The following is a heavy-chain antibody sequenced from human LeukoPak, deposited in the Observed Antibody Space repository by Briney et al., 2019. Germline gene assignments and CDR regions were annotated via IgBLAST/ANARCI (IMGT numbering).Heavy chain of an antibody. J-gene: IGHJ5*02. V-gene: IGHV1-2*06. CDR3: AREGYCSGGSCYHH. Sequence: ASVKVSCKASGYTFTGYYMHWVRQAPGQGLEWMGRINPNSGGTNYAQKFQGRVTMTRDTSISTAYMELSRLRSDDTAVYYCAREGYCSGGSCYHHWGQGTLVTVSS. CDR2: INPNSGGT. D-gene: IGHD2-15*01. CDR1: GYTFTGYY.